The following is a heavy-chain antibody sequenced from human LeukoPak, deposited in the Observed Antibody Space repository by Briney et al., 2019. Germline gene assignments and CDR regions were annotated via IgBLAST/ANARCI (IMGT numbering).Heavy chain of an antibody. Sequence: GGSLRLSCVASGFTFSNYWTTWVRQAPGKGLEWVANIKQDGSEKYFVDSVRGRFTISRDNAKDSLYLQMNSLRAEDTAVYYCVRGSSGTVVRGVAWAWFDPWGQGALVTVSS. CDR1: GFTFSNYW. D-gene: IGHD3-10*01. V-gene: IGHV3-7*05. CDR2: IKQDGSEK. CDR3: VRGSSGTVVRGVAWAWFDP. J-gene: IGHJ5*02.